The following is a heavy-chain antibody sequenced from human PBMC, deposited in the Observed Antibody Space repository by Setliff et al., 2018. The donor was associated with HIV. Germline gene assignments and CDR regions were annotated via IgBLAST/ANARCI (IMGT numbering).Heavy chain of an antibody. V-gene: IGHV4-34*01. Sequence: SETLSLTCAVYGGSFSGYYWSWIRQPPGKGLEWIGEINHSGSTNYNPSLKSRVTISVDTSKNQFSLKLTSVTAADTAMHFCARDATSEGYMDVWGKGTTVTVSS. CDR2: INHSGST. J-gene: IGHJ6*03. CDR1: GGSFSGYY. CDR3: ARDATSEGYMDV.